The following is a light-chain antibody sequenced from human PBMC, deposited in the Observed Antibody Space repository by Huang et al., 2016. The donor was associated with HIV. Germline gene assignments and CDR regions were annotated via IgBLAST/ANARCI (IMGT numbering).Light chain of an antibody. CDR1: QSVLYSSNNKNY. J-gene: IGKJ4*01. Sequence: DIVMTQSPDSLAVSLGERATINCKSSQSVLYSSNNKNYLAWYQQKPGQPPNLLSYWASTREAGVPDRFSGSGSGTDFTLTISTLQAEDVAVYYCQQYYSTPLTFGGGTKVEI. CDR3: QQYYSTPLT. CDR2: WAS. V-gene: IGKV4-1*01.